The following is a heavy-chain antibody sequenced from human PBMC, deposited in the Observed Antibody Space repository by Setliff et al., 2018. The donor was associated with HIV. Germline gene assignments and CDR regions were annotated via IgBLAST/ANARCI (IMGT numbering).Heavy chain of an antibody. V-gene: IGHV3-30*04. J-gene: IGHJ6*03. Sequence: GGSMRLSWAASGFRGSGYAMHWVRQAPCKGLEWVAVISNDGRNKYYGDSVQGRFTISRDNSKNTLHLQMNSLIAEDTAVYYCVRDRITIILEFTTSYYSLDVWGKGTTFTVSS. CDR1: GFRGSGYA. CDR2: ISNDGRNK. D-gene: IGHD3-22*01. CDR3: VRDRITIILEFTTSYYSLDV.